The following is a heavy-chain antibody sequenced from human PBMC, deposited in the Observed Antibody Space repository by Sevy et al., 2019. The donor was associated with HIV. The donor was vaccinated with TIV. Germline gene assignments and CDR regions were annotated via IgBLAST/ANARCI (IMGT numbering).Heavy chain of an antibody. CDR2: ISSSGSTI. Sequence: GGSLRLSCAASGFTFSDYYMSWIRQAPGKGLEWVAYISSSGSTIYYADSVQGRFTISRDNAKHSLSLQMNSHRAEDTAVYYCAGDVNSVTRRGILVEHFYDYWGQGTLVTVSS. J-gene: IGHJ4*02. D-gene: IGHD2-21*01. CDR1: GFTFSDYY. V-gene: IGHV3-11*01. CDR3: AGDVNSVTRRGILVEHFYDY.